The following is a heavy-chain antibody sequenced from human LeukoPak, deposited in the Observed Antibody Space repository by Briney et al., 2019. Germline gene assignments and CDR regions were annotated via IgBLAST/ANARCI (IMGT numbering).Heavy chain of an antibody. CDR1: GGSISSGDYY. CDR2: IYYSGST. Sequence: SETLSLTCTVSGGSISSGDYYWSWIRQPPGKGLEWIGYIYYSGSTYYNPSLKSRVTISVDTSKNQFSLKLSSVTAADTAVYYCARVDYYDSSGCFDYWAREPWSPSPQ. V-gene: IGHV4-30-4*01. D-gene: IGHD3-22*01. CDR3: ARVDYYDSSGCFDY. J-gene: IGHJ4*02.